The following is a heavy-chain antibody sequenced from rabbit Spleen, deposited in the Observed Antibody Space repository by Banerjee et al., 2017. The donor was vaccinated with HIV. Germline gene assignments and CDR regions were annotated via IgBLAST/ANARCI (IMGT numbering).Heavy chain of an antibody. J-gene: IGHJ4*01. CDR3: ARGPGSNIYKSYFDL. D-gene: IGHD3-1*01. CDR2: IYGGSSGNT. CDR1: GIDFSSYHW. V-gene: IGHV1S45*01. Sequence: QQQLEESGGGLVKPEGSLTLTCTASGIDFSSYHWICWVRQAPGKRLEWIGYIYGGSSGNTYYANWAKGRFTISKTSSTTVTLQMTSLTVADTATYFCARGPGSNIYKSYFDLWGPGTLVTVS.